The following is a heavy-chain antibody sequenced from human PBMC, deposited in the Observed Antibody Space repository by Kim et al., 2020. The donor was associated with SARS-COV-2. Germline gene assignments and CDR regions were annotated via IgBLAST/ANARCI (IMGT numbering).Heavy chain of an antibody. CDR1: GHFFTRDS. CDR2: IDSGNGNT. CDR3: PGEVYFSY. D-gene: IGHD3-10*01. J-gene: IGHJ4*01. V-gene: IGHV1-3*01. Sequence: ASVKVSCKTSGHFFTRDSIHWVRQAPGQGLEWMGGIDSGNGNTRYSQKFQGRVTFTTDTSASTAYMELSFLRSEDSAVYYCPGEVYFSYWLHVALGTLSS.